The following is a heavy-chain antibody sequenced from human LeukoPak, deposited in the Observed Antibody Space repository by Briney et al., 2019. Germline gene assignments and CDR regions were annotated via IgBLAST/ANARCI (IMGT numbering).Heavy chain of an antibody. V-gene: IGHV3-7*01. J-gene: IGHJ4*02. CDR3: ARGISGYSGYDHLDY. Sequence: GGSLRLSCAASGFTFSSYWMSWVRQAPGKGLEWVANIKQDGSEKYYVDSVKGRFTISRDNAKNSLYLQMNSLRAEDTAVYYCARGISGYSGYDHLDYWGQGTLVTVSS. D-gene: IGHD5-12*01. CDR2: IKQDGSEK. CDR1: GFTFSSYW.